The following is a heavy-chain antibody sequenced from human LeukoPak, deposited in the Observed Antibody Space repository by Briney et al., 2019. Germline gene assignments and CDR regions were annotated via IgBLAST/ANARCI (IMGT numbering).Heavy chain of an antibody. Sequence: PSETLSLTCTVSGGSISSSSYYWGWVRQPPGKGLEWIGRVYTSGSTNYNPSLKSRVTMSVDTSKNQFSLKLNSVTAADTAVYYCAGGAWFDPWGQGTLVTVSS. J-gene: IGHJ5*02. CDR2: VYTSGST. CDR3: AGGAWFDP. CDR1: GGSISSSSYY. V-gene: IGHV4-61*05.